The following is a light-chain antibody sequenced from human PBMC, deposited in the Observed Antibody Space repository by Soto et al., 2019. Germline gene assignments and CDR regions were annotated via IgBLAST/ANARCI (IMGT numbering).Light chain of an antibody. V-gene: IGKV3D-15*01. CDR2: GAS. J-gene: IGKJ4*01. Sequence: EIVMPQSPDTLSASPGERATLSFRASQSVGSNLAWYQQKPGQAPRLLIYGASTRATGIPARFSGSGSGTDFTLTISSLQSEDSAVYYCQQYNSWVTFGGGTKVDIK. CDR1: QSVGSN. CDR3: QQYNSWVT.